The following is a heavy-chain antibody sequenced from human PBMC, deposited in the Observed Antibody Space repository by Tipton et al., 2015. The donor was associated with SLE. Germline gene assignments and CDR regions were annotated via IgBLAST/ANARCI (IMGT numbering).Heavy chain of an antibody. Sequence: TLSLTCTVSGDSINSGLYYWSWIRQPAGKGLEWIGRTSPSGNTDYNPSLKSRLTISVDTSKNQFSLNLSSVTAADTAVYYCARDTRDWFLSESWGQGALVTVSS. CDR3: ARDTRDWFLSES. D-gene: IGHD3-9*01. J-gene: IGHJ4*02. V-gene: IGHV4-61*02. CDR1: GDSINSGLYY. CDR2: TSPSGNT.